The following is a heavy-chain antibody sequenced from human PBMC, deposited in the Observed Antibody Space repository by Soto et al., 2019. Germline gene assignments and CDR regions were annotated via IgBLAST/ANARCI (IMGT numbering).Heavy chain of an antibody. D-gene: IGHD3-10*01. J-gene: IGHJ5*02. CDR3: ARGVGSGTYYNQYNWFDP. CDR1: GYTFTSYA. Sequence: ASVKVSCKASGYTFTSYAMHWVRQAPGQRLEWMGWINAGNGNTKYSQKLQGRFTMTTDTSTSTAYMELRSLRSDDTAVYYCARGVGSGTYYNQYNWFDPWGQGTLVTVSS. CDR2: INAGNGNT. V-gene: IGHV1-3*01.